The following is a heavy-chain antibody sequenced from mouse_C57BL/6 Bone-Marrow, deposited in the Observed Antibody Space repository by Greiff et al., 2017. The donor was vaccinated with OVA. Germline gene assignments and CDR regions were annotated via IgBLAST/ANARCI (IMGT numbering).Heavy chain of an antibody. CDR3: ARKTLYLDY. V-gene: IGHV1-61*01. J-gene: IGHJ2*01. CDR2: IYPSDSET. CDR1: GYTFTSYW. Sequence: VQLQQPGAELVRPGSSVKLSCKASGYTFTSYWMDWVKQRPGQGLEWIGNIYPSDSETHYNQKFKDKATLTVDKSSSTAYMQLSSLTSEDSAVYYCARKTLYLDYWGQGTTLTVSS.